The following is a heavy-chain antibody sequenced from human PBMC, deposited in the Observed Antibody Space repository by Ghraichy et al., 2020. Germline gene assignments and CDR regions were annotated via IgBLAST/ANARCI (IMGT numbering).Heavy chain of an antibody. V-gene: IGHV4-59*01. CDR3: ARVRGSGSYLGDYYYYYGMDV. J-gene: IGHJ6*02. D-gene: IGHD3-10*01. Sequence: SETLSLTCTVSGGSISSYYWSWIRQPPGKGLEWIGYIYYSGSTNYNPSLKSRVTISVDTSKNQFSLKLSSVTAADTAVYYCARVRGSGSYLGDYYYYYGMDVWGQGTTVTVSS. CDR1: GGSISSYY. CDR2: IYYSGST.